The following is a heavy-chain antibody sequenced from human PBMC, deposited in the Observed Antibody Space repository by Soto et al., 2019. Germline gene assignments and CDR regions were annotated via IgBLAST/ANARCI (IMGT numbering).Heavy chain of an antibody. CDR2: IYYSGRT. V-gene: IGHV4-59*12. D-gene: IGHD4-4*01. CDR1: RGSINDYY. J-gene: IGHJ4*02. CDR3: AGDRSNSPDYFDY. Sequence: SATLSHTCTVSRGSINDYYWTVIREPPGKGLEWIGYIYYSGRTKYNPSLESRITISIDTAKNHFSLTLSSVSAADTAAYYCAGDRSNSPDYFDYWGQGTLVTSPQ.